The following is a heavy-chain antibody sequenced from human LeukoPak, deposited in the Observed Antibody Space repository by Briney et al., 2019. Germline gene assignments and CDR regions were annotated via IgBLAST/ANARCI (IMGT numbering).Heavy chain of an antibody. D-gene: IGHD4-17*01. CDR2: IYHSGST. CDR1: GYSISSGYY. CDR3: ASVAYGDYGSFDY. V-gene: IGHV4-38-2*02. J-gene: IGHJ4*02. Sequence: SETLSLTCTVSGYSISSGYYWGWIRQPPGKGVEWIGSIYHSGSTYYNPSLKSRVTISVDTSKNQFSLKLSSVTAADTAVYYCASVAYGDYGSFDYWGQGTLVTVSS.